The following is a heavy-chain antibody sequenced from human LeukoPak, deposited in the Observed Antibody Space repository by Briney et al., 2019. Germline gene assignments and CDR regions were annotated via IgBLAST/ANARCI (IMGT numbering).Heavy chain of an antibody. J-gene: IGHJ4*02. V-gene: IGHV1-24*01. CDR2: FDPEDGET. D-gene: IGHD3-22*01. CDR1: GYTLTELS. CDR3: ARGTVVTFDY. Sequence: ASVKVSCKVSGYTLTELSMHWVRQAPGKGLEWMGGFDPEDGETIYAQKFQGRVTMTTDTSTSTAYMELRSLRSDDTAVYYCARGTVVTFDYWGQGTLVTVSS.